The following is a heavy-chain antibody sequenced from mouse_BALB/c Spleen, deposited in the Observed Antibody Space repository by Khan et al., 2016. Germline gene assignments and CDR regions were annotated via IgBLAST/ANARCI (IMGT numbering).Heavy chain of an antibody. Sequence: QIQLVQSGPELKKPGETVKISCKASGYTFTNYGMNWVKQAPGKGLKWMGWINTYTGEPTYADDFKGRFAFSLETSASTAYLQINNLKNEDPATYFCARRDYYGSSSWYFDVWGAGTTVTVSS. V-gene: IGHV9-3-1*01. CDR2: INTYTGEP. D-gene: IGHD1-1*01. CDR3: ARRDYYGSSSWYFDV. J-gene: IGHJ1*01. CDR1: GYTFTNYG.